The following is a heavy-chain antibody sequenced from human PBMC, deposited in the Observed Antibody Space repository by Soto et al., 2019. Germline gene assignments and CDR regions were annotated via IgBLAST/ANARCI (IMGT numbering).Heavy chain of an antibody. J-gene: IGHJ4*02. CDR1: GLTVDSDS. CDR2: ISSSSSYI. Sequence: GLTVDSDSISCVRQAPGKGLEWVSSISSSSSYIYYADSVKGRFTISRDNAKNSLYLQMNSLRAEDTAVYYCARAGDLFDFDYWGQGTLVTVSS. D-gene: IGHD1-26*01. CDR3: ARAGDLFDFDY. V-gene: IGHV3-21*01.